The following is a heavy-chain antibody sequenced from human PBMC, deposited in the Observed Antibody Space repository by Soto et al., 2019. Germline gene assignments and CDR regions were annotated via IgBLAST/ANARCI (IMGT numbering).Heavy chain of an antibody. CDR2: IRSKADSYAT. J-gene: IGHJ6*02. Sequence: PGGSLRLSCAASGFTFSGSAMHWVRQASGKGLEWVGRIRSKADSYATAYAASVKGRFTISRDDSKNTAYLQMNSLKTEDTAVYYCTRRITGTYRVYYYYGMDVWGQGTTVTVSS. D-gene: IGHD1-20*01. CDR1: GFTFSGSA. CDR3: TRRITGTYRVYYYYGMDV. V-gene: IGHV3-73*01.